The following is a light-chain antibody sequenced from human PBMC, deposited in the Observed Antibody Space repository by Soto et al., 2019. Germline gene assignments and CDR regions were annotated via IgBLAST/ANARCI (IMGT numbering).Light chain of an antibody. J-gene: IGLJ2*01. CDR1: NSNIGAGYD. CDR2: GNN. V-gene: IGLV1-40*01. Sequence: QSVLTQPPSVSGAPGQRVIISCTGSNSNIGAGYDVHWYQQLPGTAPKLLIYGNNNRPSGVPDRFSGSKSGTSASLAITGRQAEDEADYYCQSYDSSLSGYVVFGGGTKLTVL. CDR3: QSYDSSLSGYVV.